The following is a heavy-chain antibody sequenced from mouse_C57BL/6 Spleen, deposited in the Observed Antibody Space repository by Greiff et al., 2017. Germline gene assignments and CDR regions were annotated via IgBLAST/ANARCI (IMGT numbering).Heavy chain of an antibody. CDR1: GYTFTSYW. CDR2: IDPSDSET. Sequence: KQSCKASGYTFTSYWMHWVKQRPIQGLEWIGNIDPSDSETHYNQKFKDKATLTVDKSSSTAYMQLSSLTSEDSAVYYCAREDYYGSWFAYWGQGTLVTVSA. J-gene: IGHJ3*01. CDR3: AREDYYGSWFAY. D-gene: IGHD1-1*01. V-gene: IGHV1-52*01.